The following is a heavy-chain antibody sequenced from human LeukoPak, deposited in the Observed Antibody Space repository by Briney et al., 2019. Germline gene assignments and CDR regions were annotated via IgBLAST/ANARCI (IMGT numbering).Heavy chain of an antibody. CDR2: ISNTGTTI. J-gene: IGHJ4*02. Sequence: PGGSLRLSCAASGFTFSDYYMSWIRQAPGKGLEWISYISNTGTTIYYADSVKGRFTISRDIAKNSLFLQVNSLRVEDTAVYYCARGGDTRGNFVDYWGQGTLATVSS. CDR3: ARGGDTRGNFVDY. V-gene: IGHV3-11*01. D-gene: IGHD3-16*01. CDR1: GFTFSDYY.